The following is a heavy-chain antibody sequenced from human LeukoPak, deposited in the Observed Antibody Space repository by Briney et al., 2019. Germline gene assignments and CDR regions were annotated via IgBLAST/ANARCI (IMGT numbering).Heavy chain of an antibody. CDR2: VHTTSGNT. J-gene: IGHJ4*02. V-gene: IGHV4-4*07. Sequence: SETPSLTCSVDTVNHYHWNWVRQSAGTGLEWIGRVHTTSGNTFANPSLWGRVTVSIDTTKNEFLLQLTSMTAADTAVYHCARELRNIGEYYFDYWGQGVPVTVSS. CDR3: ARELRNIGEYYFDY. D-gene: IGHD1-14*01. CDR1: DTVNHYH.